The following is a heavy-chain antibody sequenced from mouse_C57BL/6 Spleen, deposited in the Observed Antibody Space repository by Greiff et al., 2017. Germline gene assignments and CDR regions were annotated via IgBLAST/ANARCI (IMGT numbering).Heavy chain of an antibody. CDR2: IYPSDSET. Sequence: QVQLQQPGAELVRPGSSVKLSCKASGYTFTSYWMDWVKQRPGQGLEWIGNIYPSDSETHYNQKFKDKATLTVDKSSSTAYMQLSSLTSEDSAVYDCARREDYDVAYWGQGTLVTVSA. CDR3: ARREDYDVAY. J-gene: IGHJ3*01. CDR1: GYTFTSYW. V-gene: IGHV1-61*01. D-gene: IGHD2-4*01.